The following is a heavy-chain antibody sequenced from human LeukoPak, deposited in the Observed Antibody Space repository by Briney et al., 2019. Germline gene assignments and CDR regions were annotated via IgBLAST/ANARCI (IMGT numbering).Heavy chain of an antibody. J-gene: IGHJ5*02. CDR2: IYYSGTS. CDR3: AKSAGYSTIYWFDP. Sequence: PSETLSLTCTVSGGSIRSSHWSWIRQPPGKGLEFIGYIYYSGTSNYNPSLKSRVTMSVDTSNNQFSLKLNSVTAADTAVYYCAKSAGYSTIYWFDPWGQGTLVTVSS. D-gene: IGHD6-13*01. V-gene: IGHV4-59*01. CDR1: GGSIRSSH.